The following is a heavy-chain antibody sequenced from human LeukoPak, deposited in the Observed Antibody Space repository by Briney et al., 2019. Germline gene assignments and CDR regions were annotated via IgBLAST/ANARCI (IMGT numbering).Heavy chain of an antibody. CDR1: GDSISSGDYY. Sequence: SQTLSLTCTVSGDSISSGDYYWSWIRQPAGKGLEWIGRISSSGSTNYNPSLKSRVTISVDTSKNQFSLKLSSVTAADTAVYFCARGPYSYDSSGAFDIWGQGTMVTVFS. J-gene: IGHJ3*02. D-gene: IGHD3-22*01. CDR3: ARGPYSYDSSGAFDI. CDR2: ISSSGST. V-gene: IGHV4-61*02.